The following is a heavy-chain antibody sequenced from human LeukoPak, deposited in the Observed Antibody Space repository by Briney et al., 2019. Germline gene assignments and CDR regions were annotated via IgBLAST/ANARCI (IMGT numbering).Heavy chain of an antibody. J-gene: IGHJ6*03. CDR3: AKESLNGDHDYYYTDV. D-gene: IGHD4-17*01. V-gene: IGHV3-53*01. CDR1: GVTVSINY. Sequence: PGGSLRLSCTASGVTVSINYMNWVRQAPGKGLGWVSILYTDDNTNYADSVKGRFTISRDTSKNTLYLQMNSLRAEDTAVYYCAKESLNGDHDYYYTDVWGKGTTVTVSS. CDR2: LYTDDNT.